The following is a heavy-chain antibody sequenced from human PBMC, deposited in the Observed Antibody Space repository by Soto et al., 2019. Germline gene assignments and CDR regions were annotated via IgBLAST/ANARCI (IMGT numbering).Heavy chain of an antibody. J-gene: IGHJ5*02. D-gene: IGHD6-13*01. CDR1: GGSISSGGYY. Sequence: SETLALTCTVSGGSISSGGYYWSWIPQNPGKGLEWIGYIYYSGSTYYTPSLKSRVTMSDDTSKNQFSLRLMSLTAADTAVYYCARDQGGAAAGITWFDPGGQGSLVTVSS. CDR2: IYYSGST. V-gene: IGHV4-31*03. CDR3: ARDQGGAAAGITWFDP.